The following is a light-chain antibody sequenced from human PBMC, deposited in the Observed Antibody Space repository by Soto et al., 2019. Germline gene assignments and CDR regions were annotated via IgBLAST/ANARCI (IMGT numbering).Light chain of an antibody. J-gene: IGKJ5*01. V-gene: IGKV3-11*01. CDR1: QSFRGL. CDR2: DAY. Sequence: EVVLTQSPVTLSLSPGERATLSCRASQSFRGLLAWYQQKPGQAPRLLIYDAYNRATGIPPRFSGSGSGTDFTLTISSIEPDDSAVYYCQQRHMWPITFGQGTRLEIK. CDR3: QQRHMWPIT.